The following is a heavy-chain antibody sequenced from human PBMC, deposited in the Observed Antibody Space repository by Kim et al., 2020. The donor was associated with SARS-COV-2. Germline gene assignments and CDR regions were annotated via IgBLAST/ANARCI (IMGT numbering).Heavy chain of an antibody. V-gene: IGHV4-39*01. Sequence: SETLSLTCTVSGGSISSSSYYWGWIRQPPGKGLEWIGNIYYSGSTYYNPSLKSRVTISVDTSKNQFSLKLSSVTAADTAVYYCARLTILCYFDYWGQGTLVTVSS. J-gene: IGHJ4*02. D-gene: IGHD3-3*01. CDR3: ARLTILCYFDY. CDR1: GGSISSSSYY. CDR2: IYYSGST.